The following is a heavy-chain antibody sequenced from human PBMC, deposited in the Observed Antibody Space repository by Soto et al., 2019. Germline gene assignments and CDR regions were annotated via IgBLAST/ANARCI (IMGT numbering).Heavy chain of an antibody. J-gene: IGHJ3*02. CDR2: LNPDNGAT. D-gene: IGHD2-8*02. CDR3: ARARLGQCTATRASICFDGFDI. CDR1: GYTFTGYY. Sequence: ASVKVSCKASGYTFTGYYLHWVRQAPGQGLEWMGWLNPDNGATNYARDFRDWVTMTRDSSISTAYMELSSLRFDDMAVYFCARARLGQCTATRASICFDGFDIWGQGRMVTVSS. V-gene: IGHV1-2*04.